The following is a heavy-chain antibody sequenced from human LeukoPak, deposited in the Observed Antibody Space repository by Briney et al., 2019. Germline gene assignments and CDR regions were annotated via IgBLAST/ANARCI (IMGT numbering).Heavy chain of an antibody. CDR1: GFTFSNAW. V-gene: IGHV3-15*01. CDR3: TTFPVEWGYNDPGSRGVASC. CDR2: IKSKTDGGTT. Sequence: PGGSLRPSCAASGFTFSNAWMSWVRQAPGKGLEWVGRIKSKTDGGTTDYAAPVKGRFTISRDDSKNTLYLQMNSLKTEDTAVYYCTTFPVEWGYNDPGSRGVASCWGQETLVTVSS. J-gene: IGHJ4*02. D-gene: IGHD3-3*01.